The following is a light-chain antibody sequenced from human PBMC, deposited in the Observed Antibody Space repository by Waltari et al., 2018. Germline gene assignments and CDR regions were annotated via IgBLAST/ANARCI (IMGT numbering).Light chain of an antibody. CDR3: QVWEISRDHYV. CDR1: HIGTKR. Sequence: SYVLTQPPSVSVAPGESARITCGGTHIGTKRVHWYQQKPGQAPVLVIYSDSDRPSGIPERFSGANSGNTATLTISRVEAGDEADYYCQVWEISRDHYVFGSGTEVTVL. J-gene: IGLJ1*01. CDR2: SDS. V-gene: IGLV3-21*01.